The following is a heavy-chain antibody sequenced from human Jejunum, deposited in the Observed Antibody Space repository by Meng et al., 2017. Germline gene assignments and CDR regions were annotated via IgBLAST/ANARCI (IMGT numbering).Heavy chain of an antibody. J-gene: IGHJ4*02. CDR1: GYSFTTYA. V-gene: IGHV1-3*01. CDR2: INVDTGDT. CDR3: ARNTVGTTTLDY. Sequence: VQLGECGGESKKPGASLKVSWKASGYSFTTYAIHWVRQAHGQGLEWMGWINVDTGDTRYSQKFQGRLTITRDTSASTAYLELSSLTSEDTAVYYCARNTVGTTTLDYWGQGTLVTVSS. D-gene: IGHD1-26*01.